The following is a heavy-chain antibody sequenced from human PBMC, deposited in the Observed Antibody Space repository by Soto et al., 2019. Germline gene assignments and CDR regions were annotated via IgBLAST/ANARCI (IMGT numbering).Heavy chain of an antibody. J-gene: IGHJ4*02. CDR2: ISYDGSNK. V-gene: IGHV3-30-3*01. Sequence: QVQLVESGGGVVQPGRSLRLSCAASGFTFNNYAMHWVRQAPGKGLEWVALISYDGSNKYYADSVKGRFTISRDNSKNKLYLQMNSLRAEDTAVYYCAREDYWGQGTLVTVSS. CDR3: AREDY. CDR1: GFTFNNYA.